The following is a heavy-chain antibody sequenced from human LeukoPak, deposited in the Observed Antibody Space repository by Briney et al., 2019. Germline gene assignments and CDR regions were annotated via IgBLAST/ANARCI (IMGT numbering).Heavy chain of an antibody. Sequence: GGSLRLSCAASGFTFSSYSMNWVRQAPGKGLEWVSYISSSSSTIYYADSVKGRFTISRDNAKNSLYLQMNSLRAEDTAVYYCAREAYRGGDCYQFDYWGQGTLVTVSS. CDR1: GFTFSSYS. J-gene: IGHJ4*02. D-gene: IGHD2-21*01. V-gene: IGHV3-48*01. CDR3: AREAYRGGDCYQFDY. CDR2: ISSSSSTI.